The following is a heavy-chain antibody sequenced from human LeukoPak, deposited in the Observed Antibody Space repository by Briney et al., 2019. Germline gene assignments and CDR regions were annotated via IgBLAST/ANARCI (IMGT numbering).Heavy chain of an antibody. D-gene: IGHD4-17*01. CDR2: INHSGST. CDR1: GGSFSGYY. Sequence: SETLSLTCAVYGGSFSGYYWSWIRQPPGKGLEWIGEINHSGSTNYNPSLKSRVTISVDTYKNPFCLKLSSVTAADTAVYYCCNIYGALSYMDVWGKGTTVTVSS. CDR3: CNIYGALSYMDV. V-gene: IGHV4-34*03. J-gene: IGHJ6*03.